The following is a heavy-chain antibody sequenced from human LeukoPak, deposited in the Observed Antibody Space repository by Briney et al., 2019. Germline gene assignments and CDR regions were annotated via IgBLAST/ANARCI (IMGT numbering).Heavy chain of an antibody. Sequence: GGSLRLSCAASGFTFSSYWMHWVRQAPGKGLVWVSRINSDGSSTTYADSVKGRFTISRDNAKNTLYLQMNSLRAEDTAVYYCARDHCSSTSCYLSAYYFDYWGQGTLVTVSS. V-gene: IGHV3-74*01. CDR2: INSDGSST. D-gene: IGHD2-2*01. CDR3: ARDHCSSTSCYLSAYYFDY. CDR1: GFTFSSYW. J-gene: IGHJ4*02.